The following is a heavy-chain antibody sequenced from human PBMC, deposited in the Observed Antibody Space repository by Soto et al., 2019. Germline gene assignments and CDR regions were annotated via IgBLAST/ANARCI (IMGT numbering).Heavy chain of an antibody. CDR3: ARAPDIVVVTAIHNYYMDV. CDR2: IGTAGDP. V-gene: IGHV3-13*05. Sequence: GGSLRLSCAASGFTFSSYDMHWVRQATGKGLELVSAIGTAGDPYYPGSVKGRFTISRENAKNSLYLQMNSLRAGDTAVYYCARAPDIVVVTAIHNYYMDVWGKGTTVTVSS. D-gene: IGHD2-21*02. J-gene: IGHJ6*03. CDR1: GFTFSSYD.